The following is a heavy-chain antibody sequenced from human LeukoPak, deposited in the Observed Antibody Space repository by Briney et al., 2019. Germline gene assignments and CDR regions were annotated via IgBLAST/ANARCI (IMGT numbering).Heavy chain of an antibody. V-gene: IGHV4-30-4*01. CDR3: ARDDGDSPFDY. CDR1: GGSISSGDYY. J-gene: IGHJ4*02. D-gene: IGHD4-17*01. Sequence: SETLSLTCTVSGGSISSGDYYWSWIRQPPGKGLEWIGYIYYSGSTYYNPSLKSRVTISVDTSKNQFSLKLSSVTAADTAVYYCARDDGDSPFDYWGQGTLVTVSS. CDR2: IYYSGST.